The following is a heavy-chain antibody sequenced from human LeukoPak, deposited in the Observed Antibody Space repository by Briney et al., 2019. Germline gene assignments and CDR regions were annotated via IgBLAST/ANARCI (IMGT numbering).Heavy chain of an antibody. D-gene: IGHD1-26*01. CDR1: GYTFSNFG. CDR2: ISMYNGNT. Sequence: ASVKVSCKASGYTFSNFGINWVRQAPGQGLEWMVGISMYNGNTNYAQKFQGRVTMTTDTFTSTTHMELRSLRSDDTAIYYCARGHWEFDYWGQGTLVTVPS. V-gene: IGHV1-18*01. CDR3: ARGHWEFDY. J-gene: IGHJ4*02.